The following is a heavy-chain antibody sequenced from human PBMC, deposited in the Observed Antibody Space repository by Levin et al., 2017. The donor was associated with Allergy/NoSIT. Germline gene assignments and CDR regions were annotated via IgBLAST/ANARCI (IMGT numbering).Heavy chain of an antibody. CDR3: ARDDPPRDPRWYYDFWSGHNDYGMDV. CDR1: GFTFSSYA. V-gene: IGHV3-30*04. CDR2: ISYDGSNK. Sequence: GGSLRLSCAASGFTFSSYAMHWVRQAPGKGLEWVAVISYDGSNKYYADSVKGRFTISRDNSKNTLYLQMNSLRAEDTAVYYCARDDPPRDPRWYYDFWSGHNDYGMDVWGQGTTVTVSS. J-gene: IGHJ6*02. D-gene: IGHD3-3*01.